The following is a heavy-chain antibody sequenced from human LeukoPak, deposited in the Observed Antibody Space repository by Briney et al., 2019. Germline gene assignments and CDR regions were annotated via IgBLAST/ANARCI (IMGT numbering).Heavy chain of an antibody. J-gene: IGHJ4*01. CDR2: IYAGGST. CDR1: GFRVTNDH. D-gene: IGHD3-9*01. Sequence: GGSLRLSCAVSGFRVTNDHMNWVRQAPGKGLEWVSIIYAGGSTYYADSVKGRFTISRDSSNNTLFLQMSNLRADDSGLYYCATDIRSSPLGFWGHGTLVTVSS. CDR3: ATDIRSSPLGF. V-gene: IGHV3-66*01.